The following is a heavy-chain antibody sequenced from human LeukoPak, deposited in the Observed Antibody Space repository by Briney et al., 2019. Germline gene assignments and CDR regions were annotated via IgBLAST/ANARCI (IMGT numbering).Heavy chain of an antibody. V-gene: IGHV1-24*01. Sequence: ASVKVSCKVSGYTLTELSMHWVRQAPGKGLEWMGDFDPEDGETIYAQKFQGRVTITRNTSISTAYMELSSLRSEDTAVYYCARVPLGIVGATPAFDIWGQGTMVTVSS. J-gene: IGHJ3*02. D-gene: IGHD1-26*01. CDR1: GYTLTELS. CDR2: FDPEDGET. CDR3: ARVPLGIVGATPAFDI.